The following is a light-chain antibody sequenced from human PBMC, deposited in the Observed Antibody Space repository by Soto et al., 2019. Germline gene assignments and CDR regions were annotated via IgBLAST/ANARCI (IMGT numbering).Light chain of an antibody. Sequence: EIVLTQSPGTLSLSPGERATLSCRASPSVSGSNLAWYQQKPGQAPRLLIYGASTRATGIPARFSGSGSGTEFTLTIRSLQSEDFAVYYCQQYDNWLTGTFGQGTKVDIK. J-gene: IGKJ1*01. CDR1: PSVSGSN. CDR3: QQYDNWLTGT. V-gene: IGKV3-15*01. CDR2: GAS.